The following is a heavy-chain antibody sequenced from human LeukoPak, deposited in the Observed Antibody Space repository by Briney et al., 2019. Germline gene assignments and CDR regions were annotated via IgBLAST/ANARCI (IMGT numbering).Heavy chain of an antibody. CDR3: ARLTYYDFWSGYYYYYMDV. D-gene: IGHD3-3*01. J-gene: IGHJ6*03. Sequence: PGGSLRLSCAASGFTFSSYWMSWVRQAPGKGLEWVANIKQDGSEKYYVDSVKGRFTISRDNAKNSLYLQMNSLRAEDTAVYYCARLTYYDFWSGYYYYYMDVWGKGTTVTVSS. V-gene: IGHV3-7*01. CDR1: GFTFSSYW. CDR2: IKQDGSEK.